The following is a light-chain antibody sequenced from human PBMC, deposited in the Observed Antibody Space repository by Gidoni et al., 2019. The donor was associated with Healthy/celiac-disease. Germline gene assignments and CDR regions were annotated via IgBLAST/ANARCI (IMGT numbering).Light chain of an antibody. V-gene: IGKV3-15*01. CDR2: GAS. CDR3: QQYNNWPSGT. J-gene: IGKJ1*01. Sequence: EIVMTQSPATLSVSPGERATLSCRASQSVSSNLAWYQQKPGQVPRLLSYGASTRATGIPARFSGSGSGTEFTLTIRSLQSEDFAVYYCQQYNNWPSGTFRPAIKVQI. CDR1: QSVSSN.